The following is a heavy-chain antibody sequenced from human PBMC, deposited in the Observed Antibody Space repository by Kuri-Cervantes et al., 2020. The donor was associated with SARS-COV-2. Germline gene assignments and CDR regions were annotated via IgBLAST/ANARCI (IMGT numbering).Heavy chain of an antibody. Sequence: GESLRLSCAASGFTFSSYGMHWVRQAPGKGLEWVAVISYDGSNKYYADSVKGRFTISRDNSKNTLYLQMNSLRAEDTAVYYCAKALRVVVVAATDLFDYWGQGTLVTVSS. D-gene: IGHD2-15*01. J-gene: IGHJ4*02. CDR1: GFTFSSYG. CDR3: AKALRVVVVAATDLFDY. CDR2: ISYDGSNK. V-gene: IGHV3-30*18.